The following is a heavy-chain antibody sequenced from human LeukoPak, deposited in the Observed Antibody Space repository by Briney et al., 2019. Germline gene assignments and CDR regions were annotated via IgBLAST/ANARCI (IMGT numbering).Heavy chain of an antibody. D-gene: IGHD5-18*01. CDR1: TFTFGNYW. CDR3: ARDAGLWLTLWNY. V-gene: IGHV3-7*01. CDR2: IKQDGSEK. J-gene: IGHJ4*02. Sequence: GGSLRLSCAASTFTFGNYWMSWVRQAPGKGLEWVANIKQDGSEKYYVDSVKGRFAISRDNAKNSLYLQMNSLRVEDTAVYYCARDAGLWLTLWNYWGQGALVTVSS.